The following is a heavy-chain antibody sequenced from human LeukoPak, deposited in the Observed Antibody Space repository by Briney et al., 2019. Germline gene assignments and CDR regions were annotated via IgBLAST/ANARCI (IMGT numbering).Heavy chain of an antibody. Sequence: GGSLRLSCAASGFTFSSYSMNWVRQAPGKGLEWVSCISSSSSYIYYADSVKGRFTISRDSAKNSLYPQMNSLRAEDTAVYYCARLIGIAVAGDAFDIWGQGTMVTVSS. CDR2: ISSSSSYI. V-gene: IGHV3-21*01. D-gene: IGHD6-19*01. CDR1: GFTFSSYS. CDR3: ARLIGIAVAGDAFDI. J-gene: IGHJ3*02.